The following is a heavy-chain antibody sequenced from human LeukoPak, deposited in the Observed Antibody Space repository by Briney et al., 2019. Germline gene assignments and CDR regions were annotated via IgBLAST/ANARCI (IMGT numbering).Heavy chain of an antibody. Sequence: PGGSLRLSCAASEFTFSSYAMSWVRQAPGKGLEWVSAISGSGGSTYYADSVKGRFTISRDNSKNTLYLQMNSLRAEDTAVYYCAKASWAARSPLDYWGQGTLVTVSS. J-gene: IGHJ4*02. D-gene: IGHD6-6*01. CDR1: EFTFSSYA. V-gene: IGHV3-23*01. CDR3: AKASWAARSPLDY. CDR2: ISGSGGST.